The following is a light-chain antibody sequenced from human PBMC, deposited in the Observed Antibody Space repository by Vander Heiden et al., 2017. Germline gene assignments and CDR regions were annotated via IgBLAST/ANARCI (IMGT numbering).Light chain of an antibody. V-gene: IGKV1-5*01. CDR1: QSISSW. J-gene: IGKJ2*01. CDR3: QQDNSSSYT. CDR2: DAS. Sequence: DIQMTQSPSTLSASVGDRVTITCRASQSISSWLAWYQQKPGKAPKLLIYDASSLESGVPSKFSGSGSGTEFTLTISSLQPDDFATYYCQQDNSSSYTFGQGTKLXIK.